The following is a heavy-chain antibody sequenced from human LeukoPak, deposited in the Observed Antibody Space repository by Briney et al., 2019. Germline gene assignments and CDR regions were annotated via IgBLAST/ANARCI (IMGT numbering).Heavy chain of an antibody. CDR3: ARESWRIYGGNSHWFDP. CDR2: INPNSGGT. CDR1: GYIFTDYY. J-gene: IGHJ5*02. D-gene: IGHD4-23*01. Sequence: GASVKVSCKASGYIFTDYYMHWVRQAPGQELEWMGWINPNSGGTNYAQKFQGRVTMTRDTSISTAYMELSRLGSDDTAVYYCARESWRIYGGNSHWFDPWGQGTLVTVSS. V-gene: IGHV1-2*02.